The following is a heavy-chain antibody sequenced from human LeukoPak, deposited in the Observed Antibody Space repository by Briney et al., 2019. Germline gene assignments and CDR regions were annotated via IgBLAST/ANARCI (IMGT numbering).Heavy chain of an antibody. CDR3: ARPHRIQLWLTDY. CDR2: IWYDGSNK. V-gene: IGHV3-33*01. D-gene: IGHD5-18*01. CDR1: GFTFSSYG. J-gene: IGHJ4*02. Sequence: GGSLRLSCAASGFTFSSYGMHWVRQAPGKGLEWVAVIWYDGSNKYYADSVKGRFTISRDNSKNTLYLQMNSLRAEDTAVYYCARPHRIQLWLTDYWGQGTLVTVSS.